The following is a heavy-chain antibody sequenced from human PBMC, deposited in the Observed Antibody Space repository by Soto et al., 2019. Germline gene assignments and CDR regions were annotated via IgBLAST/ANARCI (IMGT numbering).Heavy chain of an antibody. J-gene: IGHJ4*02. CDR1: GYAFTTYG. V-gene: IGHV1-18*01. CDR2: ISAHNGNT. CDR3: ERGRYGAY. D-gene: IGHD3-10*01. Sequence: QVHLVQSGAEVKKPGASVKVSCKGSGYAFTTYGITWVRQAPGQGLEWMGWISAHNGNTNYAQKLQGRVTVTRDTPPSTAYMELRSPRSDVTAVYYCERGRYGAYWGQGALVTGSS.